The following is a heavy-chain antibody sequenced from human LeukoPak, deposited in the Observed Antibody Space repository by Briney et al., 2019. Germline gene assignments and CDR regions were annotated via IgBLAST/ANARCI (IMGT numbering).Heavy chain of an antibody. J-gene: IGHJ4*02. V-gene: IGHV3-9*01. CDR3: AKGDRLSTPLDY. D-gene: IGHD3-22*01. CDR2: ISWNSGSI. CDR1: GFTFDDYA. Sequence: GGSLRLSCAASGFTFDDYAMHWVRQAPGKGLEWVSGISWNSGSIGYADSVKSRFTISRDNAKNSLYLQMNSLRAEDTALYYCAKGDRLSTPLDYWGQGTLVTVSS.